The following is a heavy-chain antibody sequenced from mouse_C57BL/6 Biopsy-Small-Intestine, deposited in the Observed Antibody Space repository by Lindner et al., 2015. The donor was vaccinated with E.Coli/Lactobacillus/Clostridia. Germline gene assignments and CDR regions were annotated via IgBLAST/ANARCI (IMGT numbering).Heavy chain of an antibody. V-gene: IGHV14-4*01. CDR2: IDPENGDA. J-gene: IGHJ2*01. CDR3: TTRITTVVTADYFDH. Sequence: VQLQESGAELVRPGASVKLSCTASGFNIEDDYMHWVKQRPEQGLEWIGWIDPENGDAVYASRFQGKATITADTSSNTAYLQLSSLTSEDIAVYSCTTRITTVVTADYFDHWGQGTTLTVSS. CDR1: GFNIEDDY. D-gene: IGHD1-1*01.